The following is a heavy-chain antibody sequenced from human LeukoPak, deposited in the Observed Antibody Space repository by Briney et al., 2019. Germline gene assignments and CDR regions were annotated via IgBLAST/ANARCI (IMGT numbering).Heavy chain of an antibody. V-gene: IGHV3-9*03. CDR1: GFTFHDYA. Sequence: GRSLRLSCVASGFTFHDYAMHWVRQAPGQGLEWVSGISYRSDTIGYADSVKGRFTISRDNAKNSLFLQMNNLRPEDMALYYCAKSSGHASYYHMDVWGKGTTVTVSS. CDR2: ISYRSDTI. CDR3: AKSSGHASYYHMDV. J-gene: IGHJ6*03. D-gene: IGHD3-10*01.